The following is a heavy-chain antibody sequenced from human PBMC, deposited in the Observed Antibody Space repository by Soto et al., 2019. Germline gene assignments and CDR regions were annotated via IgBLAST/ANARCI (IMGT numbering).Heavy chain of an antibody. D-gene: IGHD2-15*01. J-gene: IGHJ4*02. Sequence: SEALSVPCTFSVGSISIGHYDWSGIPEPPGKGLEWIGYIYYSGSTYYNPSLKSRVSISVDTSKNQFSLKLRSVTAADTAVYYCARAAINCSGGSCYYFDYWGQGTMVTVSS. CDR1: VGSISIGHYD. CDR2: IYYSGST. V-gene: IGHV4-30-4*08. CDR3: ARAAINCSGGSCYYFDY.